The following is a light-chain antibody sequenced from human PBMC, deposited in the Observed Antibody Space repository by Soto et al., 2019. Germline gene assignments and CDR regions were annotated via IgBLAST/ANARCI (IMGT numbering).Light chain of an antibody. V-gene: IGLV2-23*01. Sequence: QSALTQPASVSGSPGQSITISCTGTSTDVGSHKLVSWYQQYPGNAPKLIVFEADKRPSGVSNRFSGSKAGSTASLTISGLQAEDEADYYCCSIAVGGSYVFGTGSKGTGL. CDR1: STDVGSHKL. CDR2: EAD. CDR3: CSIAVGGSYV. J-gene: IGLJ1*01.